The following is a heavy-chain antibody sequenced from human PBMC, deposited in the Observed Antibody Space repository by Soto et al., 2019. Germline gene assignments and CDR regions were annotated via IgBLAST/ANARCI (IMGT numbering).Heavy chain of an antibody. CDR3: GSLFEF. CDR1: GFTFRYYW. Sequence: EVHLVESGGGLVQPGGSLRLSCAASGFTFRYYWLHWVRQVPGRGPVWVSGINNDGSDTFYADFVEGRFTISRDNAKNTVYLRMDSLRAEGTAIYYCGSLFEFWGQGTLVTVPS. V-gene: IGHV3-74*01. CDR2: INNDGSDT. J-gene: IGHJ4*02.